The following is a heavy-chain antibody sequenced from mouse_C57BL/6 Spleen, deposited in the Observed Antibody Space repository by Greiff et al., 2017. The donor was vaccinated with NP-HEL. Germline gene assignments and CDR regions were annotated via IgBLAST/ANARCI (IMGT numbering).Heavy chain of an antibody. Sequence: EVKLMESGGDLVKPGGSLKLSCAASGFTFSSYGMSWVRQTPDKRLEWVATISSGGSYTYYPDSVKGRFTISRDNAKNTLYLQMRSLKSEDTAMYYCANGYDYDGGYAMDYWGQGTSVTVSS. D-gene: IGHD2-4*01. J-gene: IGHJ4*01. CDR1: GFTFSSYG. V-gene: IGHV5-6*01. CDR2: ISSGGSYT. CDR3: ANGYDYDGGYAMDY.